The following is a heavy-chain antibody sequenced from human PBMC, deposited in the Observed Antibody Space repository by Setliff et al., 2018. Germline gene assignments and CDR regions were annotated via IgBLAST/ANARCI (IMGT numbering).Heavy chain of an antibody. CDR2: IFYTGST. J-gene: IGHJ6*03. CDR1: NGSISSGNYF. CDR3: ARQPYSTTYYYYYYYMDV. Sequence: ETLSLTCTVSNGSISSGNYFWGWIRQPPGKGLEWMGSIFYTGSTYYSPSLKSRVTMSIDTSKNQFSLNLNSVAAADTAVYYCARQPYSTTYYYYYYYMDVWGKGTTVTVSS. V-gene: IGHV4-39*01. D-gene: IGHD6-13*01.